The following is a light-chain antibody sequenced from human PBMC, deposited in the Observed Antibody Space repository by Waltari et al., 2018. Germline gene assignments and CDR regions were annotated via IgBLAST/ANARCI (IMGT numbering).Light chain of an antibody. V-gene: IGKV3-11*01. CDR2: AAS. CDR3: QQRRSWPIT. CDR1: QSPNYS. J-gene: IGKJ5*01. Sequence: APLPRTARQSPNYSLAWYHQKPGQAPRLLTHAASNGATGVPARFSGSGSEADFSLTISSLEPEDFAVYCCQQRRSWPITFGQGTRLEIK.